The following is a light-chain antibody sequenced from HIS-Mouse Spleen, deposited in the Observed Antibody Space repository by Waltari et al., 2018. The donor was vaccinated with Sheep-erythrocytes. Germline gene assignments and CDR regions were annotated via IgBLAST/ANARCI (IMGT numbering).Light chain of an antibody. V-gene: IGLV2-11*01. CDR1: SSDFGGYNY. CDR2: YVS. Sequence: QSALTQPRSVSGSPGQSVTISCTGTSSDFGGYNYVPWYQQPPGKAPKLMIYYVSKRPSGVPDRFSGSKSGNTASLTISGLQAEDEADYYCCSYAGSYNHVFATGTKVTVL. J-gene: IGLJ1*01. CDR3: CSYAGSYNHV.